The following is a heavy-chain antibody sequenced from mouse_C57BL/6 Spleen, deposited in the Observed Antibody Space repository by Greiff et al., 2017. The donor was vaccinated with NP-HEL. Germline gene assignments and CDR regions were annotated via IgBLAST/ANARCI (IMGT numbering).Heavy chain of an antibody. CDR2: INPNYGTT. Sequence: EVQLQQSGAELVKPGASVKISCKASGYSFTDYNMNWVKQSNGKSLEWIGVINPNYGTTSYNQKFKGKATLTVDQSSSTAYMQLNSLTSEDSAFYYCERLGAIFITLGYWGQGTTLTASS. D-gene: IGHD1-2*01. CDR1: GYSFTDYN. J-gene: IGHJ2*01. CDR3: ERLGAIFITLGY. V-gene: IGHV1-39*01.